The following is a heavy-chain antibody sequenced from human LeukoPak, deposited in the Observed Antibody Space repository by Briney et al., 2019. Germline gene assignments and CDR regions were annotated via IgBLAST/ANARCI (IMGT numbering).Heavy chain of an antibody. CDR1: GFTFSSYW. V-gene: IGHV4-59*04. Sequence: PGGSLRLSCAASGFTFSSYWMTWVRQPPGKGLEWIGNIYYNGDTYYNPSLESRVTLSTDTSKNRFSLRLSSVTAADTAVYYCARTLSARDWFDPWGQGTLVTVSS. CDR3: ARTLSARDWFDP. J-gene: IGHJ5*02. CDR2: IYYNGDT. D-gene: IGHD3-3*02.